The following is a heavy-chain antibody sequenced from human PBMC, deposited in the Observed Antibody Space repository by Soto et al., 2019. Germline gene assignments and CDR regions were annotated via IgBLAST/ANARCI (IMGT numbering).Heavy chain of an antibody. J-gene: IGHJ6*02. D-gene: IGHD5-12*01. V-gene: IGHV4-59*01. CDR1: GDSIRSYY. CDR3: ARAYGGFDNGLDV. CDR2: IYYNGST. Sequence: SETLSLTCTVSGDSIRSYYWTWIRQPPGKGLELIGYIYYNGSTRYNPSLKSRVTISVDMSKNQFPLKLSSVIAADTAVYYCARAYGGFDNGLDVWGQGTAVTVSS.